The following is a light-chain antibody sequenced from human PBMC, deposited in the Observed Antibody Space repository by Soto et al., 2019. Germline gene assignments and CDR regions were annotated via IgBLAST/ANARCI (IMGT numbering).Light chain of an antibody. V-gene: IGKV1-9*01. Sequence: EIQLTQSPSLLSASIGDRVTITCRASHDISTFLAWYQQKPGKAPKLLIYEASTLQSGVPSRFSGSGSGTEFTLTISGLLPEDFAAYHCQQLYTLPFPFAQGTLPEVK. J-gene: IGKJ5*01. CDR1: HDISTF. CDR3: QQLYTLPFP. CDR2: EAS.